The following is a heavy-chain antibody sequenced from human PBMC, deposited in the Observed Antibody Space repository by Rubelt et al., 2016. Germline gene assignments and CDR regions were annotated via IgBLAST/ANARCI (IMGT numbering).Heavy chain of an antibody. Sequence: SYGMHWVRQAPGKGLEWVAVIWYDGSNKYYADSVKGRFTISRDNSKNTLYLQMNSLRAEDTAVYYCAKLPDYYDSSGYYPWGQGTLVTVSS. J-gene: IGHJ5*02. CDR2: IWYDGSNK. CDR1: SYG. CDR3: AKLPDYYDSSGYYP. D-gene: IGHD3-22*01. V-gene: IGHV3-33*06.